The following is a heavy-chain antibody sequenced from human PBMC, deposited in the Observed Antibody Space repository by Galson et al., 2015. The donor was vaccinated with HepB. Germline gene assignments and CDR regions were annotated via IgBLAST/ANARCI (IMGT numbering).Heavy chain of an antibody. CDR1: GFTFSSYA. V-gene: IGHV3-23*01. CDR2: VSSNGGST. Sequence: SLRLSCAASGFTFSSYAMHWVRQAPGKGLEWVSAVSSNGGSTYYADSVKGRFTISRDNSKNTLYLQMNSLRAEDTAVYYCAKGGPYYFDYWGQGTLVTVSS. CDR3: AKGGPYYFDY. J-gene: IGHJ4*02.